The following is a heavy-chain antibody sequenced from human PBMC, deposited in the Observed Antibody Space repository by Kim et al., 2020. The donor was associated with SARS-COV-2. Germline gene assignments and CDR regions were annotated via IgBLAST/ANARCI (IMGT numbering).Heavy chain of an antibody. Sequence: GGSLRLSCAASGFTFSSYSMNWVRQAPGKGLEWVSSISSSSSYIYYADSVKGRFTISRDNAKNSLYLQMNSLRAEDTAVYYCARDVGLLWFGELVLPGYYYGMDVWGQGTTVTVSS. CDR3: ARDVGLLWFGELVLPGYYYGMDV. CDR1: GFTFSSYS. V-gene: IGHV3-21*01. CDR2: ISSSSSYI. J-gene: IGHJ6*02. D-gene: IGHD3-10*01.